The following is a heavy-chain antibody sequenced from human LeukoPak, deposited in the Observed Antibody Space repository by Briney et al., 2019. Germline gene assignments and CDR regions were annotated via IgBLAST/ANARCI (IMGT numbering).Heavy chain of an antibody. J-gene: IGHJ4*02. CDR1: GYTFSSYS. CDR2: ISVRSNYI. D-gene: IGHD3-22*01. CDR3: VRLRRNSDTSGFYYYYDF. Sequence: GGSLRLSCAASGYTFSSYSINWVRLAPGKGLEWVSSISVRSNYIYYADSVRGRFRISRDDARDSLYLQMNSLRAEDTAVYYCVRLRRNSDTSGFYYYYDFWGQGTLVTVSS. V-gene: IGHV3-21*01.